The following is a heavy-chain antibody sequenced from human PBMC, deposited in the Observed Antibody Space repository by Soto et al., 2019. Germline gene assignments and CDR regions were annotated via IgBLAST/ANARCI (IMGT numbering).Heavy chain of an antibody. CDR1: GFTFDDYA. CDR3: AKDRGSGSYAANYYYYGMDV. Sequence: EEQLVESGGGLVQPGRSLRLSCAASGFTFDDYAMHWVRQAPGKGLEWVSGINWNSGSIGYADSVKGRFTNSRDNAKTSLYLQMNSLRAEDTALYYCAKDRGSGSYAANYYYYGMDVWGQGTTDTVSS. CDR2: INWNSGSI. D-gene: IGHD3-10*01. V-gene: IGHV3-9*01. J-gene: IGHJ6*02.